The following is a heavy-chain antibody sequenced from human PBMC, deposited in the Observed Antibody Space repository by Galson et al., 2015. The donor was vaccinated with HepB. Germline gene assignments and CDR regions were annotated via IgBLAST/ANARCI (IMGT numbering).Heavy chain of an antibody. V-gene: IGHV3-23*01. Sequence: SLRLSCAASGFIFDNYAMSWVRQAPGKGLEWVSSIGERGGNTFYTDPAKGRFTISRDDSNSMLYLQMHSLRGEDTATYYCVKESDSAASDFWSGFGDFWGQGSLVIVSS. J-gene: IGHJ4*02. CDR3: VKESDSAASDFWSGFGDF. CDR2: IGERGGNT. CDR1: GFIFDNYA. D-gene: IGHD3-3*01.